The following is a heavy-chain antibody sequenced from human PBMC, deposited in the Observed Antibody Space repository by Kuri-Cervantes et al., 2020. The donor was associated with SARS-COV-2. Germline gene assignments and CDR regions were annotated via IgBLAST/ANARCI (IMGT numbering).Heavy chain of an antibody. CDR1: GFTFTGYT. J-gene: IGHJ4*02. CDR3: ARGVPQYYDNSGYYLDY. D-gene: IGHD3-22*01. CDR2: IISGSTYI. V-gene: IGHV3-21*01. Sequence: GESLKISCAASGFTFTGYTMNWVRQAPGKGLEWVASIISGSTYIYYADSMKGRFTISRDNSKNSVFLQMNSLRAEDTAVYYCARGVPQYYDNSGYYLDYWGQGTLVTVSS.